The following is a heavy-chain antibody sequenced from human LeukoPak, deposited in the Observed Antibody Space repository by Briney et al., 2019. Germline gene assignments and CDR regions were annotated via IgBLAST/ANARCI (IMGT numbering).Heavy chain of an antibody. V-gene: IGHV3-23*01. Sequence: GGSLRLSCAASGFGFSNYAMSWVRQAPGKGLEWVSGISGSGDSTDYIDSVKGQFTISRDNSKNTLFLQLNSLRAEDAAVYYCARRQGYGNIDYWGQGTLVTVSS. J-gene: IGHJ4*02. D-gene: IGHD2/OR15-2a*01. CDR3: ARRQGYGNIDY. CDR2: ISGSGDST. CDR1: GFGFSNYA.